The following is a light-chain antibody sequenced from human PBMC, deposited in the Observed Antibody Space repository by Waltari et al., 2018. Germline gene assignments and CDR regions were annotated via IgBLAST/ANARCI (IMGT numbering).Light chain of an antibody. CDR1: QTVSTF. Sequence: EIVLTQSPATLSLSPGERATLSCRASQTVSTFLAWYQQKPGQAPRLLIYEASNRAAGIPARFSDSGSGTEFTLTISSLEPEDSAVYYCQQRKDWPPITFGQGTRLEIK. CDR2: EAS. J-gene: IGKJ5*01. CDR3: QQRKDWPPIT. V-gene: IGKV3-11*01.